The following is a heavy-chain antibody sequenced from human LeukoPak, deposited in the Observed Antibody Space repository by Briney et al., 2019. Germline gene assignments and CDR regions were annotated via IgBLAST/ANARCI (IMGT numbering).Heavy chain of an antibody. Sequence: SQTLSLTCTVSGGSISSGGYYWSWIRQHPGKGLEWIGYIYYSGSTYYNPSLKSRVTISVDTSKNQFSLKLSSVTAADTAVYYCARTQFVVVPAAMSVYFDYWGQGTLVTVSS. V-gene: IGHV4-31*03. CDR1: GGSISSGGYY. CDR2: IYYSGST. J-gene: IGHJ4*02. D-gene: IGHD2-2*01. CDR3: ARTQFVVVPAAMSVYFDY.